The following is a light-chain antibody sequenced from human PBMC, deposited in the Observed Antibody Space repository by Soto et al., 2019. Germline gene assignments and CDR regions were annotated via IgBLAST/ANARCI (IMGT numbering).Light chain of an antibody. J-gene: IGLJ2*01. CDR1: ALPKQY. Sequence: SYELTQPPSVSVSPGQTARITCSGDALPKQYAYWYQQKPGQAPVLVIYKDTERPSGIPERFSGSSSGTIVTLTISGVQAEYEADYYCQSADSSGTYVVFGGGTKLTVL. CDR3: QSADSSGTYVV. V-gene: IGLV3-25*03. CDR2: KDT.